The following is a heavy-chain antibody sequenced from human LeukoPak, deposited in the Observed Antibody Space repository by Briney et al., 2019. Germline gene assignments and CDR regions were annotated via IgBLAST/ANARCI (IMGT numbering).Heavy chain of an antibody. D-gene: IGHD2-15*01. CDR3: ARDDEVVVAATVYNWFDP. CDR1: GFTFSSYG. J-gene: IGHJ5*02. V-gene: IGHV3-23*01. Sequence: GGTLRLSCAASGFTFSSYGMSWVRQAPGKGLEWVSAISGSGGSTYYADSVKGRFTISRDNAKNTLYLQMNSLRAEDTAVYYCARDDEVVVAATVYNWFDPWGQGTLVTVSS. CDR2: ISGSGGST.